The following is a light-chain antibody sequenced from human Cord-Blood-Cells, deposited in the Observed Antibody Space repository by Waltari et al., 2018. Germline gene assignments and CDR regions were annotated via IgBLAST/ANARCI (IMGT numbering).Light chain of an antibody. CDR1: SSDVGSYNL. CDR3: CSYAGSSTYV. Sequence: QSALTQPASVSGSPGQSITISCTGTSSDVGSYNLVSWYQQHPGKAHKRMIYEGSKRPSGVSNRFSGSKSGNTASLTISGLQAEDEADYYCCSYAGSSTYVFGTGTKVTVL. J-gene: IGLJ1*01. V-gene: IGLV2-23*01. CDR2: EGS.